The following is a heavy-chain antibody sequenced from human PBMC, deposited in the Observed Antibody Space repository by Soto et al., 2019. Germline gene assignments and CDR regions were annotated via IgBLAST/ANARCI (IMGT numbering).Heavy chain of an antibody. CDR2: ISSISSYI. J-gene: IGHJ4*02. V-gene: IGHV3-21*01. CDR1: GFTFSSYS. CDR3: ARAYGDSTHFDY. D-gene: IGHD4-17*01. Sequence: GGSLRLSCAASGFTFSSYSMNWVRQAPGKGLEWVSSISSISSYIYYADSVKGRFTISRDNAKNSLYLQMNSLRAEDTAVYYCARAYGDSTHFDYWGQGTLVTVSS.